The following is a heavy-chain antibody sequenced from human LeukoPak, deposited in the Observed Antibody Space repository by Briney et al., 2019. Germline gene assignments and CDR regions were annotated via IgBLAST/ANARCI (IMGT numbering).Heavy chain of an antibody. CDR1: GGSISSSNW. D-gene: IGHD5-18*01. V-gene: IGHV4-4*02. CDR3: ARGKVGGHSYGYYYYYYVDV. Sequence: SETLSLTCAVSGGSISSSNWWSWVRQPPGKGLEWIGEIYHSGSTNYNPSLKSRVTISVDKSKKQFSLKLSSVTAADTAVYYCARGKVGGHSYGYYYYYYVDVWGTGTTVTVSS. CDR2: IYHSGST. J-gene: IGHJ6*03.